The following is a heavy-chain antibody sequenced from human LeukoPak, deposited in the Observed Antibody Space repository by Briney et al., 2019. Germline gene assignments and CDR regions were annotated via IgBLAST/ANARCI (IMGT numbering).Heavy chain of an antibody. D-gene: IGHD3-22*01. CDR2: IFYSGST. V-gene: IGHV4-39*02. CDR1: GGSISTSNYY. J-gene: IGHJ4*02. Sequence: SETLSLTCTVSGGSISTSNYYWGWIRQPPGKGLEWIGNIFYSGSTYYSPSLKSRVTISVDTSKNQFSLKLSSVTAADTAVYYCARERYDSSGYYYNFLYYFDYWGQGTLVTVSS. CDR3: ARERYDSSGYYYNFLYYFDY.